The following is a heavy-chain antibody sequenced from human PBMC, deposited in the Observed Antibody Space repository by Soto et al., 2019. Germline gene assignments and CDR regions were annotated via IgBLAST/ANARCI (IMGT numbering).Heavy chain of an antibody. V-gene: IGHV1-69*13. J-gene: IGHJ6*02. CDR2: IVPMFSTP. CDR3: ARAQFSDILTADDYGMDV. CDR1: GGNFRSEA. D-gene: IGHD3-9*01. Sequence: SVKVSCKASGGNFRSEAISWVRQAPGHGLEWMGRIVPMFSTPHYAQKFQGRVTIIADESTTTVNMEMRGLTYEDTAVYYCARAQFSDILTADDYGMDVWGQGTSVTVSS.